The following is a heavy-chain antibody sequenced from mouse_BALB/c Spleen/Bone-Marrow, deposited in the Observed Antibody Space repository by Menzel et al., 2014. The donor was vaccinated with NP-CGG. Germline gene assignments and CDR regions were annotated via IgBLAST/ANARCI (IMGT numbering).Heavy chain of an antibody. V-gene: IGHV2-9*02. D-gene: IGHD2-14*01. J-gene: IGHJ2*01. Sequence: VKLMESGPGLVAPSQSLSITCTVSGFSLTSYGVYWVRQPPGKGLEWLGVIWAGGSTNYNSALMSRQSISKDNSKSQVFLKINRLQTDDSAMYACARGACYRFFDYWGQGTTLTVSS. CDR3: ARGACYRFFDY. CDR1: GFSLTSYG. CDR2: IWAGGST.